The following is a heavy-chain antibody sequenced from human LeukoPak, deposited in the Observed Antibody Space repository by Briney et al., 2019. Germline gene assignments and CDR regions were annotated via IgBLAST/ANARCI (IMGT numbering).Heavy chain of an antibody. Sequence: GGSLRLSCAASGFTVSSDYMSWVRQAPGKGLEWVSVIYSSSITSYADSVKGRFNISRHNSKITLYLQMNSLRADDTAVYYCARGRGAANDAFDIWGQGTMVTVSS. J-gene: IGHJ3*02. CDR1: GFTVSSDY. D-gene: IGHD3-10*01. CDR3: ARGRGAANDAFDI. V-gene: IGHV3-53*04. CDR2: IYSSSIT.